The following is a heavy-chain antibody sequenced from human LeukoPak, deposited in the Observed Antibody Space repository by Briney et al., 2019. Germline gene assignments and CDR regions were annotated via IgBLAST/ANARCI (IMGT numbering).Heavy chain of an antibody. CDR2: IDYRERT. CDR1: GGSITTSYHY. J-gene: IGHJ4*02. CDR3: ASYVSRTMRDS. V-gene: IGHV4-39*01. D-gene: IGHD3-16*01. Sequence: KPSETLSLTCTVSGGSITTSYHYWGWLRQPPGKGLEWIGSIDYRERTTYNPSLKSRVTISADTSRNPFSLKLSSVTARDTAVYYCASYVSRTMRDSWGQGTLVSVSS.